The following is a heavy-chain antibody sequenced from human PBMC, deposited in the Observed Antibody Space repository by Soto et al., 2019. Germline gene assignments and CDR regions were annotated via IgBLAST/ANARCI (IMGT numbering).Heavy chain of an antibody. D-gene: IGHD3-22*01. V-gene: IGHV4-39*01. CDR2: IYYSGST. J-gene: IGHJ4*02. CDR1: GGSISSSSYY. Sequence: SETLSLTCTVSGGSISSSSYYWGWIRQPPGKGLEWIGSIYYSGSTYYNPSLKSRVTISVDTSKNQFPLKLSSVTAADTAVYYCARHTPYHYDSSGYPYYFDYWGQGTPVTVSS. CDR3: ARHTPYHYDSSGYPYYFDY.